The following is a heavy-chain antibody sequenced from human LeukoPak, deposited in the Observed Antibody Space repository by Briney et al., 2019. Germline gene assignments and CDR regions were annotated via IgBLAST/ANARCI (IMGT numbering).Heavy chain of an antibody. V-gene: IGHV3-64*01. D-gene: IGHD3-10*01. Sequence: GGSLRLSCAASGFTFSSYAMHWVRQAPGKGLEYVSAISSNGGSPYYANSVKGRFTISRDNSKNTLYLQMGSLRAEDMAVYYCARSPGEVVNPEYAFDIWGKGTMVTVSS. J-gene: IGHJ3*02. CDR3: ARSPGEVVNPEYAFDI. CDR2: ISSNGGSP. CDR1: GFTFSSYA.